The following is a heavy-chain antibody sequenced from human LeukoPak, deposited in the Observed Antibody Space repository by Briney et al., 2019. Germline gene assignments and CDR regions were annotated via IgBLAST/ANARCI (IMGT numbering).Heavy chain of an antibody. J-gene: IGHJ4*02. CDR1: GGSISSYY. D-gene: IGHD6-13*01. V-gene: IGHV4-59*01. CDR2: IYYSGST. CDR3: AGAAAGTLDY. Sequence: PSETLSLTCTVSGGSISSYYWSWIRQPPGKGLEWIGYIYYSGSTNYNPSLKSRVTISVDTSKNQFSLKLSSVTAADTAVYYCAGAAAGTLDYWGQGTLVTVSS.